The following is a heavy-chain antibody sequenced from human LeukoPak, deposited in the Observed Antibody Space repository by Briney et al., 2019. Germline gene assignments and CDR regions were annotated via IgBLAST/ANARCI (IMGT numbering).Heavy chain of an antibody. V-gene: IGHV4-39*07. CDR2: INHSGST. D-gene: IGHD6-13*01. CDR3: ARGLRRFLAAAGTSFDY. Sequence: SETLSLTCTVSGGSISSSSYYWSWIRQPPGKGLEWIGEINHSGSTNYNPSLKSRATISVDTSKNQFSLKLSSVTAADTAVYYCARGLRRFLAAAGTSFDYWGQGTLVTVSS. J-gene: IGHJ4*02. CDR1: GGSISSSSYY.